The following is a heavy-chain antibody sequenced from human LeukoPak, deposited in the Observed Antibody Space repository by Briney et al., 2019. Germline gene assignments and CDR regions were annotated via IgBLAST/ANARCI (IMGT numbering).Heavy chain of an antibody. D-gene: IGHD4/OR15-4a*01. J-gene: IGHJ4*02. CDR3: ARRAGAYSHPYDY. CDR2: ISRSGSTI. Sequence: GGSLRLSCAASGFTFSDYYMSWIRQAPGKGLEWVSYISRSGSTIYYADSVKGRFTISRDNAKNSLYLQMNSLRAEDTAVYYCARRAGAYSHPYDYWGQGTLVTVSS. CDR1: GFTFSDYY. V-gene: IGHV3-11*01.